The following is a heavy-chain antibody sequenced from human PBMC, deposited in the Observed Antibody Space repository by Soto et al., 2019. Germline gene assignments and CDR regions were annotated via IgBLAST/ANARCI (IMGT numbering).Heavy chain of an antibody. CDR2: IYYSGST. D-gene: IGHD6-13*01. CDR3: ARHSVGRIAAAEQIWYWFDP. V-gene: IGHV4-39*01. J-gene: IGHJ5*02. CDR1: GGSISSSSYY. Sequence: QLQLQESGPGLVKPSETLSLTCTVSGGSISSSSYYWGWIRQPPGKGLEWIGSIYYSGSTYYTPSLKRRVTISVDTSKNQFSLKLSSVTAADTAVYYCARHSVGRIAAAEQIWYWFDPWGQGTLVTVPS.